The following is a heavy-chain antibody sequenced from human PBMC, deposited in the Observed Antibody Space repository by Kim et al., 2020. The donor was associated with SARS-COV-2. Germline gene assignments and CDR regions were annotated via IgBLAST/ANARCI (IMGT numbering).Heavy chain of an antibody. Sequence: ASVKVSCKVSGYTLTELSMHWVRQAPGKGLEWMGGFDPEDGETIYAQKFQGRVTMTEDTPTDTAYMELSSLRSEDTAVYYCAPSRADHDAFDIWGQGTMVTVSS. CDR1: GYTLTELS. J-gene: IGHJ3*02. V-gene: IGHV1-24*01. CDR3: APSRADHDAFDI. CDR2: FDPEDGET.